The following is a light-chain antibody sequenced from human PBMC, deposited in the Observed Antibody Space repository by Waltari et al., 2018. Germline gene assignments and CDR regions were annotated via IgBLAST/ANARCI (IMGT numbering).Light chain of an antibody. Sequence: VMTQTPLSLSVTPGQPATLSCRASQSVSSSHLAWYQQKPGQAPRVLNYTTSNRATGIPDRFSGSGSGTDFTLTISRLEAEDFAVYYCQKYGGSPPYTFGLGTKLEIK. V-gene: IGKV3-20*01. J-gene: IGKJ2*01. CDR2: TTS. CDR3: QKYGGSPPYT. CDR1: QSVSSSH.